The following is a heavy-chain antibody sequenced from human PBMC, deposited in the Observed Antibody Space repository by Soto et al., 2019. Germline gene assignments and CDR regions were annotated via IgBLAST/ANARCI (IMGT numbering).Heavy chain of an antibody. CDR3: ARDMHPGFTHYFDP. V-gene: IGHV4-31*03. Sequence: SETLSLTCSVSGDYIHVGGYYWTWIRQRPGKGLEWMGYIYYTGKTYYNPSLESRLTMSVDRSKNQFSLRLTSVTAADTAVYYCARDMHPGFTHYFDPWGQGTLVTVSS. D-gene: IGHD1-26*01. CDR1: GDYIHVGGYY. J-gene: IGHJ5*02. CDR2: IYYTGKT.